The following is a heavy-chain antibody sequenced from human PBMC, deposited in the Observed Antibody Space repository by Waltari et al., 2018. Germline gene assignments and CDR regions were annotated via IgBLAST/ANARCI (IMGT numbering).Heavy chain of an antibody. J-gene: IGHJ6*02. CDR3: ARESPGWYGMDV. CDR2: IYYSGST. CDR1: GGSISSHH. V-gene: IGHV4-59*11. D-gene: IGHD2-15*01. Sequence: QVQLQESGPGLVKPSETLSLTCTVSGGSISSHHWSWIRQPPGKGLEWIGYIYYSGSTNYNPSLKSRVTISVDTSKNQFSLKLSSVTAADTAVYYCARESPGWYGMDVWGQGTTVTVSS.